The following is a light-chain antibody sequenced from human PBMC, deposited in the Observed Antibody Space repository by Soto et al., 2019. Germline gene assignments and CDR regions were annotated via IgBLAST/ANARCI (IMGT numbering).Light chain of an antibody. Sequence: EIVSTQSPATLAFSPRASATLSCRASQSVNNYLHWYQQKPGHALRLLIFDASNMATGIPSRFSVSGSATDFPLTISSLENEDFAAYYCQHRSIWTVSFGQGTRLEIK. J-gene: IGKJ5*01. CDR1: QSVNNY. CDR2: DAS. V-gene: IGKV3-11*01. CDR3: QHRSIWTVS.